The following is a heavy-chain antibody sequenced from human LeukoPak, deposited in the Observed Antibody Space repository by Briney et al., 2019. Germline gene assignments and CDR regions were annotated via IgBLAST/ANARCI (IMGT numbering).Heavy chain of an antibody. J-gene: IGHJ6*02. CDR1: GFTVSSNY. D-gene: IGHD6-19*01. Sequence: PGGSLRLSCAASGFTVSSNYMSWVRQAPGKGLEWVSVIYSGGSTYYADSVKGGFTISRDNSKNTLYLQMNSLRAEDTAVYYCARESASGWYRAYYYGMDVWGQGTTVTVSS. V-gene: IGHV3-66*01. CDR2: IYSGGST. CDR3: ARESASGWYRAYYYGMDV.